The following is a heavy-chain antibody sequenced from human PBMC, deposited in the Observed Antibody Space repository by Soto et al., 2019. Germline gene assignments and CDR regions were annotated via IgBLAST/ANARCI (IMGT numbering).Heavy chain of an antibody. CDR1: GGSISSSNW. CDR3: ARFGSGVYATYGMDI. J-gene: IGHJ6*02. Sequence: SETLSLTCAVSGGSISSSNWWSWVRQPPGKGLEWIGEIYHSGSTNYNPSLKSRVTISVDKSKNQFSLKLSSVTAADTAVYYCARFGSGVYATYGMDIWGQGTTVTVSS. D-gene: IGHD2-8*01. V-gene: IGHV4-4*02. CDR2: IYHSGST.